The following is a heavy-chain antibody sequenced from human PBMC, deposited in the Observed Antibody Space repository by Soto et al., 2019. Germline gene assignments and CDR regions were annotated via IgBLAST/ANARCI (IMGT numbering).Heavy chain of an antibody. J-gene: IGHJ3*02. Sequence: SETLSLTCTVSGGSISSGGYYWSWIRQHPGKGLEWIGYIYYSGSTYYNPSLKSRVTISVDTSKNQFSLKLSSVTAADTAVYYCATSGSTSGGRRGFDIWGRGTMVTVSS. CDR1: GGSISSGGYY. CDR3: ATSGSTSGGRRGFDI. CDR2: IYYSGST. V-gene: IGHV4-31*03. D-gene: IGHD2-2*01.